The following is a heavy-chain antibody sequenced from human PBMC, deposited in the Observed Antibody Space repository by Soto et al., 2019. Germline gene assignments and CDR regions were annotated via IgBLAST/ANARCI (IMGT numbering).Heavy chain of an antibody. CDR3: ARQGGDCDGDICYAGYYFSGMDV. CDR1: GGSLSGSSFY. CDR2: LYYSGST. Sequence: QLQLQESGPGLVKPSETLSLTCTVSGGSLSGSSFYWGWIRQPPGKGLEWIGSLYYSGSTYDNPSLKSRVIISVDTSKNQFSLKLSSVTAADTAVYYCARQGGDCDGDICYAGYYFSGMDVWGQGTTVTVS. J-gene: IGHJ6*02. V-gene: IGHV4-39*01. D-gene: IGHD2-15*01.